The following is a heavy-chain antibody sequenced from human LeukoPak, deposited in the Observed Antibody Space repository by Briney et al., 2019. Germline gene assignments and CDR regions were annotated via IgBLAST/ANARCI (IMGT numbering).Heavy chain of an antibody. CDR1: GFTFSSYW. CDR3: ARDGSLPDY. J-gene: IGHJ4*02. CDR2: INSDGTT. Sequence: GGSLRLSCAASGFTFSSYWMHWVRQVPGKGLVWVSRINSDGTTSYADSVKGRFTISRNNGKNTLYLQMNNLRVEDTAVYYCARDGSLPDYWRQGTLVTVSS. V-gene: IGHV3-74*01.